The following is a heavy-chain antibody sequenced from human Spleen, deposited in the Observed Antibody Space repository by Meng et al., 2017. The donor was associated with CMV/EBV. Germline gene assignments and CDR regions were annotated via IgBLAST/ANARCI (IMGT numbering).Heavy chain of an antibody. V-gene: IGHV4-34*01. CDR2: INHSGST. D-gene: IGHD1-1*01. Sequence: GSLRLSCAVYGGSFSGYYWSWIRQPPGKGLEWIGEINHSGSTNYNPSLKSRVTISVDTSKNQFSLKLSSVTAADTAVYYCARGRTVRKLERRGGGDAFDIWGQGTMVTVSS. CDR1: GGSFSGYY. J-gene: IGHJ3*02. CDR3: ARGRTVRKLERRGGGDAFDI.